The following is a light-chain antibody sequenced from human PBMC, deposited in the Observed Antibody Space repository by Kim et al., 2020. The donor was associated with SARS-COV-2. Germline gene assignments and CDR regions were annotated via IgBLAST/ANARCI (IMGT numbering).Light chain of an antibody. J-gene: IGKJ4*01. CDR1: QSISTY. Sequence: EIVLTQSPATLSLSPGERATLSCRASQSISTYIVWYQQKSGQAPRLLIYDAIDRATGIPARFSGSGFGTDFTLTISSLEPEDFAVYYCQQRDKWPLTFGGGTKLDIK. CDR3: QQRDKWPLT. CDR2: DAI. V-gene: IGKV3-11*01.